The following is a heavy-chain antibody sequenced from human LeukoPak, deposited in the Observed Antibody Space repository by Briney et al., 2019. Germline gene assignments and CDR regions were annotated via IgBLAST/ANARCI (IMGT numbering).Heavy chain of an antibody. CDR3: ARDPEYGSGSFEVDY. V-gene: IGHV1-69*04. Sequence: SVKVSCKASGGTFSSYAISWVRQAPGQGLEWMGRIIPIFGIANYAQKFQGRVTITADKSTSTAYMELSSLRSEATAVYYCARDPEYGSGSFEVDYWGQGTLVTVSS. CDR2: IIPIFGIA. CDR1: GGTFSSYA. D-gene: IGHD3-10*01. J-gene: IGHJ4*02.